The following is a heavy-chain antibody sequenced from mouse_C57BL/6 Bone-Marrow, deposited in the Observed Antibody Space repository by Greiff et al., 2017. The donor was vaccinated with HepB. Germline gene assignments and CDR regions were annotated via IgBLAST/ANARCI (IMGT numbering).Heavy chain of an antibody. J-gene: IGHJ2*01. V-gene: IGHV1-50*01. CDR2: IDPSDSNT. D-gene: IGHD2-1*01. Sequence: QVQLQQPGAELVKPGASVKLSCKASGYTFTSYWMQWVKQRPGQGLEWIGEIDPSDSNTNYNQKFKGKATLTVDTSSSTAYMQLSSLTSEDSAVYYCARLRGNYDYDYWGQGTTLTVSS. CDR1: GYTFTSYW. CDR3: ARLRGNYDYDY.